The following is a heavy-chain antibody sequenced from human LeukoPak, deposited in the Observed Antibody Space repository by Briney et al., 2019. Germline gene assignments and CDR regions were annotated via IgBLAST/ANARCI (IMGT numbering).Heavy chain of an antibody. CDR2: ISETGRTT. CDR3: AKDHDNTDYYHYFDS. Sequence: GGSLRISCAASGFNFAAYAMSWVRQAPGKGLEWVSGISETGRTTSYTDSVKGRFTISRDNSKNTLHLQMNRLRAEDTALYYCAKDHDNTDYYHYFDSWGQGTLVTVSS. J-gene: IGHJ4*02. CDR1: GFNFAAYA. D-gene: IGHD2-21*02. V-gene: IGHV3-23*01.